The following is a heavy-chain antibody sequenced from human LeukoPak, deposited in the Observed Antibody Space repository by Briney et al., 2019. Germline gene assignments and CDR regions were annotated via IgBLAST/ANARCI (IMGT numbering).Heavy chain of an antibody. CDR3: ARGGRDTLYNWFDP. CDR2: IYYSGST. D-gene: IGHD1-14*01. Sequence: SETLSLTCTVSGGSISSGDYSWSWIRQPPGKGLEWIGYIYYSGSTYYNPSLKSRVTISVDTSKNQFSLKLSSVTAADTAVYYCARGGRDTLYNWFDPWGQGTLVTVSS. J-gene: IGHJ5*02. V-gene: IGHV4-30-4*01. CDR1: GGSISSGDYS.